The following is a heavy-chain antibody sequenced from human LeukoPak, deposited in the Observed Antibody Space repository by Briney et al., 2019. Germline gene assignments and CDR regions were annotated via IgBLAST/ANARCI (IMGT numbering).Heavy chain of an antibody. V-gene: IGHV1-69*01. D-gene: IGHD1-7*01. J-gene: IGHJ5*02. CDR3: ARDRRRGTTNWFDP. Sequence: SVKVSCKASGGTFSSYAISWVRQAPGQGLEWMGGIIPIFGTANYAQKFQGRVTITADESASTAYMELSSLRSEDTAVYYCARDRRRGTTNWFDPWGQGTLVTVSS. CDR1: GGTFSSYA. CDR2: IIPIFGTA.